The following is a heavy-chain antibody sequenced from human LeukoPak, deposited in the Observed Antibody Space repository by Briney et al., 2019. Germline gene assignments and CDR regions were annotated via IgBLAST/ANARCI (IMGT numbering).Heavy chain of an antibody. V-gene: IGHV1-18*01. CDR2: ISAYNGNT. CDR1: GYTFTSYG. Sequence: ASVKVSCTASGYTFTSYGISWVRQAPGQGLEWMGWISAYNGNTNYAQKLQGRVTMTTDTSTSTAYMELRSLRSDDTAVYYCARGIAVAGTGRFYCFDYWGQGTLVTVSS. J-gene: IGHJ4*02. D-gene: IGHD6-19*01. CDR3: ARGIAVAGTGRFYCFDY.